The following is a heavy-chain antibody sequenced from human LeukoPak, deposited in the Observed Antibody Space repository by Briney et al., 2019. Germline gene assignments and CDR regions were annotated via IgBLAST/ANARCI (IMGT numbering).Heavy chain of an antibody. CDR3: ARDTYSSGSGDY. CDR2: IKQDGSEK. V-gene: IGHV3-7*03. J-gene: IGHJ4*02. D-gene: IGHD6-19*01. CDR1: GFTFSSYW. Sequence: GGSLRLSCAASGFTFSSYWVSWVRQAPGKGLEWVANIKQDGSEKYYVDSVKGRFTISRDNAKNSLYLQMNSLRAEDTALYYCARDTYSSGSGDYWGQGTLVTVSS.